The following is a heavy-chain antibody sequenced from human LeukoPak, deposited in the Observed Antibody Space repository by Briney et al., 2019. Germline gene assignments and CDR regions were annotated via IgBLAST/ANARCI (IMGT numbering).Heavy chain of an antibody. Sequence: GGSLRLSCAASGFTVSSKYMSWVRRAPGKGLEWVSAISGSGGSTYYADSVKGRFTISRDNSKNTLYLQMNSLRAEDTAVYYCAKDPPYYYDSSGSYFDYWGQGTLVTVSS. V-gene: IGHV3-23*01. J-gene: IGHJ4*02. D-gene: IGHD3-22*01. CDR3: AKDPPYYYDSSGSYFDY. CDR1: GFTVSSKY. CDR2: ISGSGGST.